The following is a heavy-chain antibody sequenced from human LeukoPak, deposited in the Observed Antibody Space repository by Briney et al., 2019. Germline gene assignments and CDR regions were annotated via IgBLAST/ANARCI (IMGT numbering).Heavy chain of an antibody. CDR2: VYHTGSA. Sequence: SETLSLTCTVSGGSVTNYYWSWIRQPPGKGLEYIGYVYHTGSANYNPSLLDRLTISIDTSKNQFSLKLRSVTAADTAVYYCARDRIRWLQGASHIWGQGTMVTVSS. J-gene: IGHJ3*02. D-gene: IGHD6-19*01. V-gene: IGHV4-59*02. CDR1: GGSVTNYY. CDR3: ARDRIRWLQGASHI.